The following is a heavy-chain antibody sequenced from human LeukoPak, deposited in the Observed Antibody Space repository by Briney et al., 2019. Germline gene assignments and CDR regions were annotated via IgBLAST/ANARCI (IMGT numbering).Heavy chain of an antibody. Sequence: GASVKVSCKASGGTFSSYAISWVRQAPGQGLEWMGRIIPILGIANYAQKFQGRVTITADKSTSTAYMELSSLRSEDTAVYYCARDSGCTNGVCYFGRGSYYYYGMDVWGQGTTVTVSS. D-gene: IGHD2-8*01. CDR2: IIPILGIA. V-gene: IGHV1-69*04. J-gene: IGHJ6*02. CDR3: ARDSGCTNGVCYFGRGSYYYYGMDV. CDR1: GGTFSSYA.